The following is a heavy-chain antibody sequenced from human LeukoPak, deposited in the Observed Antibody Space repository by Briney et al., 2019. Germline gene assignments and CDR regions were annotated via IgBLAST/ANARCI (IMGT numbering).Heavy chain of an antibody. V-gene: IGHV3-48*02. Sequence: PGGSLRLSCAASGFTFGSFGMNWVRQAPGKGLEWVSYISDSSTLTDYADSVKGRFTISRDNAQNSLSLQLSSLRDEDTAVYFCAKVIRGGYGMDVWGQGTTVTVTS. CDR1: GFTFGSFG. J-gene: IGHJ6*02. CDR2: ISDSSTLT. D-gene: IGHD3-10*01. CDR3: AKVIRGGYGMDV.